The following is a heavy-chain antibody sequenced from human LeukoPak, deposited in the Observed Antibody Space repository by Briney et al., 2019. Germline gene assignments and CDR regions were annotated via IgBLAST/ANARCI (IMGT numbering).Heavy chain of an antibody. CDR3: RGSSWYGFDYYMDV. D-gene: IGHD6-13*01. Sequence: SETLSLTCTVSGYSISSGYYWGWIRQPPGKGLEWIGEIYHSGSTNYNPSLKSRVTISVDKSKNQFSLKLSSVTAADTAVYYCRGSSWYGFDYYMDVWGKGTTVTVSS. V-gene: IGHV4-38-2*02. J-gene: IGHJ6*03. CDR2: IYHSGST. CDR1: GYSISSGYY.